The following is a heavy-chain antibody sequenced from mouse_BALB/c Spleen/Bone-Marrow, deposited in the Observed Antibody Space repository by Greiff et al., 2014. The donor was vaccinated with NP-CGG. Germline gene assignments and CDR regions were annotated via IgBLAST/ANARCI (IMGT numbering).Heavy chain of an antibody. J-gene: IGHJ4*01. Sequence: VQLQQSXAELVRPGTSVKVSCKGSGYAFTNYLIEWAKQRPGQGLEWIGVINSGSGGTKYNEKFKGKATLTADKSSSTAYMQLSSLTSDDSAVYFCARAITDAMDYWGQGTSVTVSS. CDR3: ARAITDAMDY. CDR1: GYAFTNYL. V-gene: IGHV1-54*01. CDR2: INSGSGGT. D-gene: IGHD2-4*01.